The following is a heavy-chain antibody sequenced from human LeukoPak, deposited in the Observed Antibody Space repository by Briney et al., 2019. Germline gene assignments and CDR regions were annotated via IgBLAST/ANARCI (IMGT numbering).Heavy chain of an antibody. D-gene: IGHD6-19*01. CDR3: AKDIRATSVAGTSGFDY. V-gene: IGHV3-74*01. Sequence: GGSLRLSCAASGFTFSAYWMHWVRQVPGKGLVWVSRINNDGTATFFADSVKGRFTISRDNAKNSLYLQMNSLRAEDTALYYCAKDIRATSVAGTSGFDYWGQGTLVTVSS. CDR2: INNDGTAT. CDR1: GFTFSAYW. J-gene: IGHJ4*02.